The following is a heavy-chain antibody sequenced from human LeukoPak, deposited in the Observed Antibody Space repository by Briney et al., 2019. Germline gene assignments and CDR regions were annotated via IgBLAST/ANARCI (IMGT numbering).Heavy chain of an antibody. D-gene: IGHD2-2*01. CDR2: IKQDGSEK. Sequence: GGSLRLSCAASGFTFNDYWMTWVRQARGKGLEWVAHIKQDGSEKYYVDSLKGRFTISRDNAKNSLFLQMNSLRAEDTAVYYCVRDCSSASLSSGCYYAMDVWGKGTTVTVSS. CDR1: GFTFNDYW. J-gene: IGHJ6*04. V-gene: IGHV3-7*03. CDR3: VRDCSSASLSSGCYYAMDV.